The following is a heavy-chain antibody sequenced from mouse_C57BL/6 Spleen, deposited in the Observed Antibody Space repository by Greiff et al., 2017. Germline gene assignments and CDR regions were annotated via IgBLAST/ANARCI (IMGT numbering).Heavy chain of an antibody. Sequence: DVQLQESGPGLVKPSQSLSLTCSVTGYSITSGYYWNWIRQFPGNKLEWMGYISYDGSNNYNPSLKNRIYITRDTSKNQFFLKLNSVTTEDTATYYCARVNYLYAMDYWGQGTSVTVSS. CDR1: GYSITSGYY. V-gene: IGHV3-6*01. D-gene: IGHD5-5*01. J-gene: IGHJ4*01. CDR2: ISYDGSN. CDR3: ARVNYLYAMDY.